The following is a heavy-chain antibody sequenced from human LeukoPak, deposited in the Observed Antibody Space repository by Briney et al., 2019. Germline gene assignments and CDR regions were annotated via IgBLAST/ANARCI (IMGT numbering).Heavy chain of an antibody. Sequence: SETLSLTCAVSGGSISSGGYWSWLRQPPGKGLEWIGQIYYIGSTNYNPSLESRVIMSLDKSTNQLSLRFNSVTAADTAVYYCARDGPAPDSDYWGQGTLVTVSS. CDR3: ARDGPAPDSDY. CDR1: GGSISSGGY. V-gene: IGHV4-4*02. CDR2: IYYIGST. J-gene: IGHJ4*02. D-gene: IGHD1-14*01.